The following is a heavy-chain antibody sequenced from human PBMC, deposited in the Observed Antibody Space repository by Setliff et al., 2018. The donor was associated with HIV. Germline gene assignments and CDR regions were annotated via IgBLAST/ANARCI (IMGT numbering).Heavy chain of an antibody. CDR2: ITGSGDTI. V-gene: IGHV3-48*03. J-gene: IGHJ4*02. D-gene: IGHD6-19*01. CDR3: AREATPRHSSGWVYFDY. CDR1: GFTFSNYE. Sequence: PGGSLRLSCAASGFTFSNYEMSWVRQAPGKGPEWVSYITGSGDTIYYADSVKGRFTMSRDNAKDSVYLQMNTLRVEDTAVYYCAREATPRHSSGWVYFDYLGQGMMVTVSS.